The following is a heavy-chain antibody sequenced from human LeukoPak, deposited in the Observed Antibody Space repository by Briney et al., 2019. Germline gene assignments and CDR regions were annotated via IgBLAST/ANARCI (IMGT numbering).Heavy chain of an antibody. D-gene: IGHD6-13*01. CDR1: GYPYHSCR. Sequence: GGPQRLSCAVCGYPYHSCRLHWVRHAPGEGLEGVAFIRYGGSNKYYADSVKGRFTISRDNSKNTLYLQMDSLRAEDTAVYYCAKDFEGIAAAAMYYFDYWGQGTLVTVSS. CDR2: IRYGGSNK. V-gene: IGHV3-30*02. CDR3: AKDFEGIAAAAMYYFDY. J-gene: IGHJ4*02.